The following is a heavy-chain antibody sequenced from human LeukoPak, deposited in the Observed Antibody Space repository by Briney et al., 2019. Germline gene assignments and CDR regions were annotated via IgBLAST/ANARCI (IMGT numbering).Heavy chain of an antibody. CDR2: ISVTGSSA. Sequence: PGGSLRLSCAASGFIHSSYAMTWVRQAPGRGLEWVSSISVTGSSAYYADSVKGRFTISRDNSMNTVDLQMNSLRADDTAVYYXAXDRGXTGWSDYWGQGTLVTVSS. CDR1: GFIHSSYA. CDR3: AXDRGXTGWSDY. D-gene: IGHD6-19*01. J-gene: IGHJ4*02. V-gene: IGHV3-23*01.